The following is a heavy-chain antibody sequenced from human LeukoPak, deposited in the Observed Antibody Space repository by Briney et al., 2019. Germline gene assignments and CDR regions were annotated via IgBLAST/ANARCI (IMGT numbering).Heavy chain of an antibody. J-gene: IGHJ4*02. CDR1: GFTFSSYA. V-gene: IGHV3-23*01. CDR2: ISGSGGST. D-gene: IGHD5-12*01. Sequence: GGSLRLSCAASGFTFSSYAMSWVRQAPGKGLEWVSAISGSGGSTYYADSVKGRFTISRDNPKNTLYLQMNSLRAEDTAVYYCAKTETPSGYDGNFDYWGQGTLVTVSS. CDR3: AKTETPSGYDGNFDY.